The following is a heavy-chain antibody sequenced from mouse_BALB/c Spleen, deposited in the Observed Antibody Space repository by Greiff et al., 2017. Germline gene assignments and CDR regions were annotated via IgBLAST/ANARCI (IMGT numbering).Heavy chain of an antibody. CDR1: GYTFTDYN. CDR3: ARGDDGAWFAY. CDR2: IYPYNGGT. J-gene: IGHJ3*01. D-gene: IGHD2-12*01. V-gene: IGHV1S29*02. Sequence: EVQGVESGPELVKPGASVKISCKASGYTFTDYNMHWVKQSHGKSLEWIGYIYPYNGGTGYNQKFKSKATLTVDNSSSTAYMELRSLTSEDSAVYYCARGDDGAWFAYWGQGTLVTVSA.